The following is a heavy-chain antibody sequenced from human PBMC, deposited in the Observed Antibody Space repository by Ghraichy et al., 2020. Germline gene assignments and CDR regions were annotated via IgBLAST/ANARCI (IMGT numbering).Heavy chain of an antibody. V-gene: IGHV3-23*01. CDR1: GFTFSSYA. Sequence: GSLRLSCAASGFTFSSYAMSWVRQAPGKGLEWVSAISGSGGSTYYADSVKVRFTISRDNSKNTLYLQMNSLRAEDTAVYYCAKDQISSKYFDYWGQGTLVTVSS. CDR3: AKDQISSKYFDY. J-gene: IGHJ4*02. CDR2: ISGSGGST. D-gene: IGHD6-13*01.